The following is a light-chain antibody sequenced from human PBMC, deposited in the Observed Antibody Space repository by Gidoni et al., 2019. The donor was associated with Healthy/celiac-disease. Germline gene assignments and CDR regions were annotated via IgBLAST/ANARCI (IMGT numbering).Light chain of an antibody. CDR2: DAS. CDR3: QQRSNWLT. J-gene: IGKJ4*01. Sequence: EIVLPQSPATLSLSPGERATLSCRASQSVSSYLAWYQQKPGQAPRLLIYDASTRATGIPAMFSGSGSGTDFTLTISSLEPEDFAVDYCQQRSNWLTFGGGTKVEIK. V-gene: IGKV3-11*01. CDR1: QSVSSY.